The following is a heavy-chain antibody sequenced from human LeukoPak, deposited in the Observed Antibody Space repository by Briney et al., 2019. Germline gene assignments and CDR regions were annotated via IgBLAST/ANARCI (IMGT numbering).Heavy chain of an antibody. V-gene: IGHV3-23*01. CDR2: ISGSGGST. J-gene: IGHJ3*02. CDR3: ARDGGSSWYEAFDI. CDR1: GFTFSSYA. Sequence: GGSLRLSCAASGFTFSSYAMSWVRQAPGKGLEWVSAISGSGGSTYYADSVKGRFTISRDNSKNTLYLQMNSLGAEDTAVYYCARDGGSSWYEAFDIWGQGTMVTVSS. D-gene: IGHD6-13*01.